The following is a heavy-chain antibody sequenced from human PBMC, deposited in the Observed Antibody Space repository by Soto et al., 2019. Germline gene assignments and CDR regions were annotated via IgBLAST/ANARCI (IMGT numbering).Heavy chain of an antibody. J-gene: IGHJ4*02. CDR2: IYAGGGTT. V-gene: IGHV3-23*01. Sequence: PGESLKISCAASGFIFSNYAMFWVRQAPGKGLDWVSTIYAGGGTTHYAESVKGRFTISRDNSNNRLYLQLNNLRAEDTAVYFCAKDLIRGDGYVDFDYWGQGTLVTVSS. D-gene: IGHD3-10*01. CDR3: AKDLIRGDGYVDFDY. CDR1: GFIFSNYA.